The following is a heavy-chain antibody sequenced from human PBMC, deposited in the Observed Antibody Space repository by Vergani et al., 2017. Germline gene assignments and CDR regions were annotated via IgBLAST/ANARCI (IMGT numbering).Heavy chain of an antibody. CDR1: GGSFSGYY. V-gene: IGHV4-34*01. Sequence: QVQLQQWGAGLLKPSETLSLTCAVYGGSFSGYYWSWIRQPPGKGLEWIGEINHSGSTNYNPSLKSRATISVDTSKNQFSLKLSSVTAADTAVYYCARGKRLGYCSSTSCYSNWFDPWGQGTLVTVSS. CDR2: INHSGST. CDR3: ARGKRLGYCSSTSCYSNWFDP. J-gene: IGHJ5*02. D-gene: IGHD2-2*01.